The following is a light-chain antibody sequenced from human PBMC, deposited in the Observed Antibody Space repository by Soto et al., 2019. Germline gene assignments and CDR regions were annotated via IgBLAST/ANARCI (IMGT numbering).Light chain of an antibody. CDR2: DVR. CDR3: SSYTSSSTPLFV. Sequence: QSVLTXPASVSGSPGQSITISCTGTSSDVGSYNLVSWYQQHPGKAPKLMIYDVRNRPSGISNRFSGSKSGNTASLTISGLQAEDEADYYCSSYTSSSTPLFVFGTGTKVTVL. J-gene: IGLJ1*01. V-gene: IGLV2-14*02. CDR1: SSDVGSYNL.